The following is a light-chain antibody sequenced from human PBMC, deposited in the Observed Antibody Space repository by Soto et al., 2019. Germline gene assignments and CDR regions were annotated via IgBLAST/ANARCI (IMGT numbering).Light chain of an antibody. V-gene: IGKV1-33*01. Sequence: DIQMTQSPSSLSASVGDRVTITCQASQDISNYLNWYQQKPGKTPKLLIYDASNLETGVPSRFXGSGSGTDFTFTISSLQPEDIATYYWHPYDNLPPFTFGPGTKVDIK. CDR1: QDISNY. CDR2: DAS. J-gene: IGKJ3*01. CDR3: HPYDNLPPFT.